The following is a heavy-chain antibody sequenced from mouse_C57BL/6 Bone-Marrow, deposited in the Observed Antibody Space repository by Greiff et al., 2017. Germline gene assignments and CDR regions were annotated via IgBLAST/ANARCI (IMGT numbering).Heavy chain of an antibody. D-gene: IGHD3-2*02. CDR2: IYPRSGNT. V-gene: IGHV1-81*01. CDR1: GYTFTSYG. CDR3: AREGDSTGYC. J-gene: IGHJ2*01. Sequence: QVQLKESGAELARPGASVKLSCKASGYTFTSYGISWVKQRTGQGLEWIGEIYPRSGNTYYNEKFKGKATLTADKSSSTAYMELRSLTSEDSAVYFCAREGDSTGYCWGQGTTLTVSS.